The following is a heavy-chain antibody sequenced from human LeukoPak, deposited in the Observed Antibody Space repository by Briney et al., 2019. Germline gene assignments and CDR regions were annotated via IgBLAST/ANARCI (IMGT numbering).Heavy chain of an antibody. CDR3: AKTRRAGRYFDWLLSNWFDP. Sequence: GGSLRLSCAASGFTFSSYAMSWVRQAPEKGLEWVSAISGSGGSTYYADSVKGRFTISRDNSKNTLYLQMNSLRAEDTAVYYCAKTRRAGRYFDWLLSNWFDPWGQGTLVTVSS. CDR1: GFTFSSYA. V-gene: IGHV3-23*01. D-gene: IGHD3-9*01. CDR2: ISGSGGST. J-gene: IGHJ5*02.